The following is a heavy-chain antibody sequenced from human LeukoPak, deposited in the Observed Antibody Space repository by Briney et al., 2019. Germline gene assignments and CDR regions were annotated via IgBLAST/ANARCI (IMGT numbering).Heavy chain of an antibody. CDR3: ARGGGTYSTSPHFDY. V-gene: IGHV1-8*01. CDR2: MNPNSGNT. D-gene: IGHD6-6*01. Sequence: GASVKVSCKASGNTFTSYDINWVRQAPGQGLEWMGWMNPNSGNTVYAQKSQGRVTMTRNTSITTAYMELSSLRSEDTAVYYCARGGGTYSTSPHFDYWGQGTLVTVSS. J-gene: IGHJ4*02. CDR1: GNTFTSYD.